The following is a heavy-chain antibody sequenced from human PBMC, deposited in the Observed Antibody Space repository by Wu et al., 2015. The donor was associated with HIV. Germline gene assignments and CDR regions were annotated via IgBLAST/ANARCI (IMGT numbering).Heavy chain of an antibody. CDR1: GYTFTGYY. V-gene: IGHV1-2*02. CDR3: ASAAVPSAYPYYYYMDV. J-gene: IGHJ6*03. Sequence: QIQLVQSGAEVKKPGASVKVSCKASGYTFTGYYMHWVRQAPGQGLEWMGWINPNSGGTNYAQKFQGRVTMTRDTSISTAYMELSRLRSDDTAVYYCASAAVPSAYPYYYYMDVWGKGTTVIVSS. D-gene: IGHD3-10*01. CDR2: INPNSGGT.